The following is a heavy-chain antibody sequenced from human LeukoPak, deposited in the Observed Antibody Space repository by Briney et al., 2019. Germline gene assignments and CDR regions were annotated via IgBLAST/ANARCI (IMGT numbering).Heavy chain of an antibody. CDR2: ISYEGSNK. Sequence: GRSLSLSCAPSAFTFTSYGMHWVRQAPGKGLEWVAVISYEGSNKYYADSVKGRFTTSRDNSTNTVYLQMNSLRAGDTAGDYCARDRFSRFGEFNYGGQGTLGTVS. CDR3: ARDRFSRFGEFNY. V-gene: IGHV3-30*03. J-gene: IGHJ4*02. D-gene: IGHD3-10*01. CDR1: AFTFTSYG.